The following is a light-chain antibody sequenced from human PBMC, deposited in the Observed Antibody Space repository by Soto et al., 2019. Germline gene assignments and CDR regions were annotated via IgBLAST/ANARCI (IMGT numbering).Light chain of an antibody. J-gene: IGKJ2*01. CDR3: QPENSYPYP. V-gene: IGKV1-5*03. CDR1: QSISKW. CDR2: KAS. Sequence: DIQRTQAPSTMSASVEDRVTITCRASQSISKWLAWYQQNPGKAPKLLIYKASSLESGVPSRISGSGSGTAVTLTIRSLQPDGFAMYIFQPENSYPYPLDQGTKLEI.